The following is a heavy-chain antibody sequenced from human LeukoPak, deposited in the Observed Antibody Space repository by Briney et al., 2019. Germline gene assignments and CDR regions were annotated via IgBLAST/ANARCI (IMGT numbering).Heavy chain of an antibody. Sequence: TGGSLRLSCAASGFTFTNYGMHWVRQAPGKGLEWVAVTSSDGSNKYYAVSVKGRFTISRDNSNDTLYLQMNSLRAEDTAVYYCARGVRVSYLWGQGTPVTVSS. CDR1: GFTFTNYG. CDR3: ARGVRVSYL. D-gene: IGHD5/OR15-5a*01. J-gene: IGHJ5*02. CDR2: TSSDGSNK. V-gene: IGHV3-30*03.